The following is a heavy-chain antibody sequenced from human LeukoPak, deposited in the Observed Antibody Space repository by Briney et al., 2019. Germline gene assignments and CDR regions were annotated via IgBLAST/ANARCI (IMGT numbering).Heavy chain of an antibody. Sequence: GGSLRLSCAASGFTFSGYAMSWVRQAPGKGLEWVSAISGSGGSTYYAASVKGRFTTSRDNSKNTLYLQMNSLRAEGTPVYYFAKDRPRRDGYSTNRFDYWGQGTLVTVSS. CDR1: GFTFSGYA. D-gene: IGHD5-24*01. CDR2: ISGSGGST. CDR3: AKDRPRRDGYSTNRFDY. V-gene: IGHV3-23*01. J-gene: IGHJ4*02.